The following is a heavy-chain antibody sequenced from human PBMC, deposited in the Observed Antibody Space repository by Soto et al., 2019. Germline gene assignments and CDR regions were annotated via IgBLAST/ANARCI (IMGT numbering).Heavy chain of an antibody. CDR2: MSYDGTTK. CDR1: GFIFSNYV. CDR3: AREVLWSRYFDY. J-gene: IGHJ4*02. D-gene: IGHD3-10*01. Sequence: QVQLVESGGGVVQPGRSLRLSCTSSGFIFSNYVMYWVRQAPGKGLEWVAFMSYDGTTKSYEDSVKGRFTISRDNSQNTLYLQMNSLRPEDTGVYYCAREVLWSRYFDYWGQGSLVTVSS. V-gene: IGHV3-30-3*01.